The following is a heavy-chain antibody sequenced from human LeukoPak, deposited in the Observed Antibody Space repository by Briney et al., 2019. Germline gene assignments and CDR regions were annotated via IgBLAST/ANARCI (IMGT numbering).Heavy chain of an antibody. J-gene: IGHJ4*02. CDR1: GFNFDSYT. CDR2: ISGSSSSA. Sequence: GGSLRLSCAASGFNFDSYTMTWVRQAPGVGLEWVSYISGSSSSANYADSVKGRFTISRDNAKNSLYLQMNSLRAEDTAVYYCARDQGENYDSSGYYPYWGQGTLITVSS. D-gene: IGHD3-22*01. V-gene: IGHV3-48*04. CDR3: ARDQGENYDSSGYYPY.